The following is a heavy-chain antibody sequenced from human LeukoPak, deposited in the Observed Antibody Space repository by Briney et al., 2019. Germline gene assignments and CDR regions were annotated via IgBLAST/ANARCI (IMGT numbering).Heavy chain of an antibody. D-gene: IGHD6-19*01. CDR3: AKDLSRIAVAGTLFDY. CDR2: ISGSGGST. CDR1: GFTFSSYA. J-gene: IGHJ4*02. Sequence: GGSLGLSCAASGFTFSSYAMSWVRQAPGKGLEWVSAISGSGGSTYYADSVKGRFTISRDNSKNTLYLQMNSLRAEDTAVYYCAKDLSRIAVAGTLFDYWGQGTLVTVSS. V-gene: IGHV3-23*01.